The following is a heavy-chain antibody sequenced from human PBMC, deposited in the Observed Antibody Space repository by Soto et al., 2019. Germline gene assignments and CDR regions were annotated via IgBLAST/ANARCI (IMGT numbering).Heavy chain of an antibody. Sequence: EVQLLESGGGLVQPGGSLRLSCAASGFTFSSYAMSWVRQAPGKGLEWVSAISGSGGSTYYADSVKGRFTISRDNSKNTLYLQMNILRAEDTAVYYCAKDNGVVVAAQSGYWGQGTLVTVCS. CDR3: AKDNGVVVAAQSGY. J-gene: IGHJ4*02. CDR1: GFTFSSYA. CDR2: ISGSGGST. V-gene: IGHV3-23*01. D-gene: IGHD2-15*01.